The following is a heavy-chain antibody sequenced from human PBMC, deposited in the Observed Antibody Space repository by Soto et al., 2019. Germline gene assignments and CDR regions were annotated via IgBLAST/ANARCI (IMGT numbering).Heavy chain of an antibody. D-gene: IGHD6-13*01. Sequence: EVQLVESGGGLVKPGGSLRLSCAASGFTFSSYSMNWVRQAPGKGLEWVSSISSSSSYIYYADSVKGRFTISRDNAKNSLYLQMNSLRAEDTAVYYCARVGWSYSSSWYAGDWFDPWGQGTLDTVSS. CDR2: ISSSSSYI. CDR3: ARVGWSYSSSWYAGDWFDP. J-gene: IGHJ5*02. CDR1: GFTFSSYS. V-gene: IGHV3-21*01.